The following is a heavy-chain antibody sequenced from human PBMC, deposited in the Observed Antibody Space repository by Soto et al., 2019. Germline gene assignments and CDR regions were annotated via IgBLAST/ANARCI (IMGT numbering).Heavy chain of an antibody. V-gene: IGHV4-59*08. Sequence: QVQLQESGPGLVKPSETLSLTCTVSGGSISVYYWSWIRQPPGKGLEWIGYIYYSGSTNYNTSLKSRVTISVDTSKNQYSLKLSAVTAADTAVYYCARGGWRHIDYWGQGPLVTVSS. CDR1: GGSISVYY. D-gene: IGHD3-3*01. J-gene: IGHJ4*02. CDR2: IYYSGST. CDR3: ARGGWRHIDY.